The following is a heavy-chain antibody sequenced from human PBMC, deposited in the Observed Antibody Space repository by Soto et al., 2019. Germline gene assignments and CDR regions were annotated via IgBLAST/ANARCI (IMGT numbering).Heavy chain of an antibody. D-gene: IGHD6-13*01. CDR1: GYTFTSYG. CDR3: ARDRRPWWTYRGSWLGYYYGIDV. CDR2: ISAYNGNT. J-gene: IGHJ6*02. V-gene: IGHV1-18*01. Sequence: QVQLVQSGAEVKKPGASVKVSCKASGYTFTSYGISWVRQAPGQGLEWMGWISAYNGNTNYAQKLQGRVTMNTDTTTSTAYMELRSVRSDDTAVYYCARDRRPWWTYRGSWLGYYYGIDVWGQGTTVTVSS.